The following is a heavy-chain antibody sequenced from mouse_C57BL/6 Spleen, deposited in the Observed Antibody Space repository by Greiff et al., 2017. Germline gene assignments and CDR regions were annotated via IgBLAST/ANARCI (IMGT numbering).Heavy chain of an antibody. CDR3: ARYGDYGSSYDFDY. D-gene: IGHD1-1*01. V-gene: IGHV1-80*01. J-gene: IGHJ2*01. Sequence: VQVVESGAELVKPGASVKISCKASGYAFSSYWMNWVKQRPGKGLEWIGQIYPGDGDTNYNGKFKGKATLTADKSSSAAYMQRSSLTSEDSAVYFCARYGDYGSSYDFDYWGQGTTLTVSS. CDR2: IYPGDGDT. CDR1: GYAFSSYW.